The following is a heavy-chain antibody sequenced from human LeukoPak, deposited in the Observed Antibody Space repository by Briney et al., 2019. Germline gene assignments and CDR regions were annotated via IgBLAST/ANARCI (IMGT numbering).Heavy chain of an antibody. CDR3: AAGMAARGKYYFVY. CDR2: IYPGDSDT. V-gene: IGHV5-51*01. D-gene: IGHD6-13*01. CDR1: GYSFTSYW. J-gene: IGHJ4*02. Sequence: GESLKISYKGSGYSFTSYWIGWVRQMPGKGLEWMRIIYPGDSDTRYSPSFQGQVTISADKSISTACLQWSSLKASDTAMYYCAAGMAARGKYYFVYWGQGTLVTVSS.